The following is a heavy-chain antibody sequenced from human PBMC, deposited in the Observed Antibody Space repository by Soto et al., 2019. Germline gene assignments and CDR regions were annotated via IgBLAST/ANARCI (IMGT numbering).Heavy chain of an antibody. CDR1: GGTVTNYA. CDR3: ARALSVAGTWGYYYYGMDV. V-gene: IGHV1-69*06. Sequence: QVQLVQSGAEVKKPGSSVTVSCKASGGTVTNYAISWVRQAPGQGLEWMGGIIPFFGTANYAQKFQGKVTITADKSTNTAYMELTSLRSENTAVYYCARALSVAGTWGYYYYGMDVWGQGTTVTVSS. CDR2: IIPFFGTA. D-gene: IGHD6-19*01. J-gene: IGHJ6*02.